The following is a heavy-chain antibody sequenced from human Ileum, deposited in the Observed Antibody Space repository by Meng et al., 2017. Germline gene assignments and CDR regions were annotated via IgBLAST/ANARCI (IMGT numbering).Heavy chain of an antibody. CDR3: ARERRHYYGSGSFDY. CDR1: GGSFSSDNYY. V-gene: IGHV4-30-4*01. CDR2: TYYNGSP. D-gene: IGHD3-10*01. J-gene: IGHJ4*02. Sequence: QVQLQESGPGLVKPSQTLSLTCSVSGGSFSSDNYYWTWIRQTPGKGLEWIGITYYNGSPFYNPSIRSRVTISVDTSKDQFSLKLTSVTAADTAVYYCARERRHYYGSGSFDYWGQGILVTVSS.